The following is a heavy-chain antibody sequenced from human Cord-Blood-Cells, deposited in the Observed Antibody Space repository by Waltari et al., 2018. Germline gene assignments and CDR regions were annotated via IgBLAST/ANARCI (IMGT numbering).Heavy chain of an antibody. Sequence: SGYYWSWIRQPPGKGLEWIGEINHSGSTNYNPSLKSRVTISVDTSKNQFSLKLSSVTAADTAVYYCARDIAVAGTGDWGQGTLVTVYS. CDR1: SGYY. CDR3: ARDIAVAGTGD. CDR2: INHSGST. J-gene: IGHJ4*02. V-gene: IGHV4-34*01. D-gene: IGHD6-19*01.